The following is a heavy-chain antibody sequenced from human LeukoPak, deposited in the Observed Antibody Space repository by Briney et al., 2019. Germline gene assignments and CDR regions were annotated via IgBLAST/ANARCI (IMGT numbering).Heavy chain of an antibody. V-gene: IGHV3-23*01. J-gene: IGHJ4*02. CDR2: VGTGADT. D-gene: IGHD3-22*01. CDR3: VKTYYYDSSGSRVFDY. CDR1: GFTFSIYA. Sequence: GGSLRLSCLASGFTFSIYAMDWVRQAPGQGLKWVSAVGTGADTYYADSVRGRFTISRDNSKNTLDLQMNSLRAEDTAVYYCVKTYYYDSSGSRVFDYWGQGTLVTVSS.